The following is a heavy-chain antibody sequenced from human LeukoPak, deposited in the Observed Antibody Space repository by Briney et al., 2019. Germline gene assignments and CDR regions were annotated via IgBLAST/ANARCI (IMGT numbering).Heavy chain of an antibody. D-gene: IGHD2-2*01. J-gene: IGHJ5*02. CDR3: ARDRDGSRSLFDP. CDR1: GYIFTGYY. V-gene: IGHV1-2*02. Sequence: GASVTVSCKASGYIFTGYYMYWVRQAPGQGLECMGWINPNSGDTNYAAKFQGRVTMTRDTSISTAYMELSRLRSDDTAVYYCARDRDGSRSLFDPWGQGTLVTVSS. CDR2: INPNSGDT.